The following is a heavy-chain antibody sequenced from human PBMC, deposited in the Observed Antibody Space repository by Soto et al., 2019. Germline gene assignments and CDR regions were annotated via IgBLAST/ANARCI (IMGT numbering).Heavy chain of an antibody. Sequence: GDSLKISCKGSGYSFTSYWIGWVRQMPGKGLEWMGIIYPGDSDTRYSPSFQGQVTISADKSISTAYLQWSSLKASDTAMYYCARQGPYGPTGDCFDPWCQGILVTVS. D-gene: IGHD4-17*01. CDR1: GYSFTSYW. CDR2: IYPGDSDT. CDR3: ARQGPYGPTGDCFDP. J-gene: IGHJ5*02. V-gene: IGHV5-51*01.